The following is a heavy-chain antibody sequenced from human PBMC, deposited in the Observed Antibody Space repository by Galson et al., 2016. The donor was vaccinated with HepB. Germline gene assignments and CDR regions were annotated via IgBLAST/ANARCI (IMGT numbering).Heavy chain of an antibody. V-gene: IGHV3-23*01. Sequence: SLRLSCAAPGFIFRDYAMNWVRQAPGKGLQWVSTISGSGDSTYYGDSVKGRFTVSRDNSKNTLSLQVNSLGAEDTAVYYCVRSNFADYWGQGVLVTVTS. CDR1: GFIFRDYA. D-gene: IGHD4-11*01. CDR3: VRSNFADY. CDR2: ISGSGDST. J-gene: IGHJ4*02.